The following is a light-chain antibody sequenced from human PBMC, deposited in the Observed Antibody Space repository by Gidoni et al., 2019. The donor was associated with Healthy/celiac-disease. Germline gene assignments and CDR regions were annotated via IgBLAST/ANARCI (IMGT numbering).Light chain of an antibody. CDR3: SSYTSSSTLV. Sequence: SALTQPASVSGSPGQSITISCTGTSSDVGGYNYVSWYQPHPGKAPKLMSYDVSNRPSGVSNRFSGSKAGKTASLTISGLQAEDEAEYYCSSYTSSSTLVFGGGTKL. CDR2: DVS. CDR1: SSDVGGYNY. V-gene: IGLV2-14*03. J-gene: IGLJ2*01.